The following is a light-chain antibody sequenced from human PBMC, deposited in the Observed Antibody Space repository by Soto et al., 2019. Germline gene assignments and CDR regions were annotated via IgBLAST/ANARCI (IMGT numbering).Light chain of an antibody. Sequence: DIPMTQSPSTLSVSVGDRVTITCRASQSISTWLAWYQQKPGKAPRLLIYDASYLERGVPSRFSGSGSGTEFTLTISDLQPDDLATYYCQQYNSFWTFGQGTKVEI. V-gene: IGKV1-5*01. CDR1: QSISTW. CDR2: DAS. J-gene: IGKJ1*01. CDR3: QQYNSFWT.